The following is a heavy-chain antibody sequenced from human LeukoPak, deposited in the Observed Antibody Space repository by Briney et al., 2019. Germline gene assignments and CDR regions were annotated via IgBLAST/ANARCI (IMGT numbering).Heavy chain of an antibody. CDR1: GFTFSSYW. V-gene: IGHV3-74*01. CDR3: ARGTISDP. CDR2: INGDGSDT. Sequence: GRSLRLSCAASGFTFSSYWMHWVRQVPGKGLVWVSRINGDGSDTNYADSVKGRFTISRDNAKNTLYLQMTSLSAEDTAVYYCARGTISDPWGQGTLVTVSS. D-gene: IGHD1-1*01. J-gene: IGHJ5*02.